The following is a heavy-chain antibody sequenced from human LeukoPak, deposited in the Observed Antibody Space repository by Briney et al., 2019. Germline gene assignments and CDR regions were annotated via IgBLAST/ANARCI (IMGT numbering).Heavy chain of an antibody. D-gene: IGHD3-10*01. J-gene: IGHJ3*02. V-gene: IGHV3-21*01. Sequence: PGGSLRLSCAASGFTFSSYSMIWARQAPGKGLEWVSSISSSGSYIFYADSVRGRFTISRDNAQNSLYLQMNSLGAEDTAVYYCASGRLEYGDYAIGSGIWGQGTMVTVSS. CDR1: GFTFSSYS. CDR3: ASGRLEYGDYAIGSGI. CDR2: ISSSGSYI.